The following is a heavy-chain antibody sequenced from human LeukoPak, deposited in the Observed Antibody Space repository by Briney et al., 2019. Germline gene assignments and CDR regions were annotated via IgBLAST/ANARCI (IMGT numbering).Heavy chain of an antibody. CDR2: IIPIFGTA. J-gene: IGHJ3*02. D-gene: IGHD3-10*01. Sequence: SVKVSCKASGGTFSSYAISWVRQAPGQGLEWMGGIIPIFGTANYAQKFQGRVMITTDESTSTAYMELSSLRSEDTAVYYCARDPPNLLLWFGEFQDAFDIWGQGTMVTVSS. CDR1: GGTFSSYA. V-gene: IGHV1-69*05. CDR3: ARDPPNLLLWFGEFQDAFDI.